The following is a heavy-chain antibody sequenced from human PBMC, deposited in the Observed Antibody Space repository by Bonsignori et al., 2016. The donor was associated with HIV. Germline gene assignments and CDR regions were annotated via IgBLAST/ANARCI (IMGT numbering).Heavy chain of an antibody. CDR1: GGSMTDYY. CDR3: VRGGPSCDGPSCFNWYLAL. V-gene: IGHV4-59*01. Sequence: SETLSLTCTVSGGSMTDYYWNWVRQTPGKGLEWIGYSSTFDSDTMELSPSFKSRVTMSINTSRKKLSLKLISVTAADTATYFCVRGGPSCDGPSCFNWYLALWGRGTQVTVSS. CDR2: SSTFDSDTM. J-gene: IGHJ2*01. D-gene: IGHD2-21*01.